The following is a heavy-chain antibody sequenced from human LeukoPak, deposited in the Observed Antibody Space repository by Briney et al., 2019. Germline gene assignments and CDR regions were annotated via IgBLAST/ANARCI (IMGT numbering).Heavy chain of an antibody. J-gene: IGHJ1*01. CDR3: ARDEVRFPRVFQH. CDR1: GYSISSGYD. V-gene: IGHV4-38-2*02. CDR2: IYYRRTL. Sequence: SETLSLTCTVSGYSISSGYDWGWIRQPPGKGLEWIGSIYYRRTLYYNPSLESRVTISIDTSKNQFSLKLSSVTAADTAVYYCARDEVRFPRVFQHWGQGTLVTVSS. D-gene: IGHD3-10*01.